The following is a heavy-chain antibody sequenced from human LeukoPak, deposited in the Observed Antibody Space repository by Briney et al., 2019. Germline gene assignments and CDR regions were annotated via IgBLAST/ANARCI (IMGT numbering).Heavy chain of an antibody. J-gene: IGHJ5*02. Sequence: GESLKISCKGSGYSFTSYWIGWVRQMPGKGLEWMGIIYPGDSDTRYSPSFQGQVTISADKSISTAYLQWSSLKASDTAMYYCAREGGYCSSTSCYDLDPWGQGTLVTASS. D-gene: IGHD2-2*01. CDR1: GYSFTSYW. V-gene: IGHV5-51*01. CDR3: AREGGYCSSTSCYDLDP. CDR2: IYPGDSDT.